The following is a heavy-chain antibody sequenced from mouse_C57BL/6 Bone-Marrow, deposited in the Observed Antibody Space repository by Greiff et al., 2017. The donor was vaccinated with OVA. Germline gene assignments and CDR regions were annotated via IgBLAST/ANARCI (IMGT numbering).Heavy chain of an antibody. Sequence: QVQLQQSGPELVKPGASVKISCKASGYSFTDYNMNWVKQRPGQGLEWIGRIHPSDSDTNYNQKFKGKATLTVDKSSSTAYMQLSSLTSEDSAVYYCAIPLYYYGSSYGYWGQGTTLTVSS. V-gene: IGHV1-74*01. J-gene: IGHJ2*01. CDR2: IHPSDSDT. CDR3: AIPLYYYGSSYGY. CDR1: GYSFTDYN. D-gene: IGHD1-1*01.